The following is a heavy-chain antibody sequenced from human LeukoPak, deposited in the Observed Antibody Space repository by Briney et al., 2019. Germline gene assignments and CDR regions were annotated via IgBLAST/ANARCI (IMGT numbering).Heavy chain of an antibody. Sequence: GGSLRLSCVASGFTFSTYAMSWVRQAPGKGLEWVSAISGSGGTTYYADSVKGRFTISRDNSKNTLSLQMNSLRAEDTAVYYCAKDRNAVTRSYFDYWGQGTLVTVSS. J-gene: IGHJ4*02. D-gene: IGHD4-17*01. CDR2: ISGSGGTT. V-gene: IGHV3-23*01. CDR1: GFTFSTYA. CDR3: AKDRNAVTRSYFDY.